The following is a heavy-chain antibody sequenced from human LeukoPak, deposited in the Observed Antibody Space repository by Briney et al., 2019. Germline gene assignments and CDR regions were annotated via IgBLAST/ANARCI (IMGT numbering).Heavy chain of an antibody. D-gene: IGHD1-7*01. J-gene: IGHJ5*02. CDR3: ASYNWNYAWFDP. CDR1: GFTVSSNY. Sequence: GGSLRLSCAASGFTVSSNYMSWVRQAPGKGLEWVSVIYSGGSTYYADSVKGRFTISRDNSKNTLYLQMNSLRAEDTAVYYCASYNWNYAWFDPWGQGTLVTVSS. V-gene: IGHV3-66*01. CDR2: IYSGGST.